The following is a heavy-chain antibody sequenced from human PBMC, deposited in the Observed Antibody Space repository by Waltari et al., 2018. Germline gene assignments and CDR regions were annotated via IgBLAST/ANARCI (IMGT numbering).Heavy chain of an antibody. CDR2: VDPEDGET. Sequence: QVQLVQSGAEVKKPGASVKVSCKVSGYTLTELSMHWVRQAPGKGLEWMGGVDPEDGETSYAQKFQGRVTMTEDTSTDTAYMELSSLGSEDTAVYYCATVGGSYSGARIGDFDYWGQGTLVTVSS. V-gene: IGHV1-24*01. D-gene: IGHD1-26*01. CDR3: ATVGGSYSGARIGDFDY. J-gene: IGHJ4*02. CDR1: GYTLTELS.